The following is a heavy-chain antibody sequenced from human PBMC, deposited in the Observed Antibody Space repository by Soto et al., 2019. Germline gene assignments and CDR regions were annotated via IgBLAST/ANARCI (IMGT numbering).Heavy chain of an antibody. V-gene: IGHV6-1*01. CDR3: ARGAYNSVWS. D-gene: IGHD6-19*01. CDR2: TYYRSKWYN. CDR1: GDRVSSSDAA. Sequence: HLQQSGPGLLKPSQTLSLTCAVSGDRVSSSDAAWTWIRQSPSRGLEWLGRTYYRSKWYNDYAVSVKSRITISPDTSNNQFSLQLNSVTPEDTAVYYCARGAYNSVWSWGQGTLVTVSS. J-gene: IGHJ4*02.